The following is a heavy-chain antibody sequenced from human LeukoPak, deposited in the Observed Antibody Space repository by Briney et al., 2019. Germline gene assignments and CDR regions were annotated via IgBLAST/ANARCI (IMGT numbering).Heavy chain of an antibody. CDR2: ISGSGGST. V-gene: IGHV3-23*01. J-gene: IGHJ5*02. D-gene: IGHD2-2*01. CDR3: AKGVIPAAFLNWFDP. CDR1: GFTFSSYA. Sequence: PGGSLRLSCAASGFTFSSYAMSWVRQAPGKGLEWVSAISGSGGSTYYADSVKGRFTISRDNSRNTLYLQMNSLRAEDTAVYYCAKGVIPAAFLNWFDPWGQGTLVTVSS.